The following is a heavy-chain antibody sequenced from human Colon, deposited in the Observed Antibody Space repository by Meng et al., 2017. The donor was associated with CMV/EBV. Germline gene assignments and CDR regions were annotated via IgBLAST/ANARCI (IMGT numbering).Heavy chain of an antibody. CDR1: GFTLSPYW. Sequence: GESLKISCVFSGFTLSPYWMHWVRQAPGKGLEWVSRINKDGGNTTYADSVKGRFTISRDNAKNMVYLQMNSLRAEDTAVYYCARRSSYCSSAGCYLNLWGQGTPVTVSS. D-gene: IGHD2-2*01. CDR2: INKDGGNT. CDR3: ARRSSYCSSAGCYLNL. J-gene: IGHJ5*02. V-gene: IGHV3-74*01.